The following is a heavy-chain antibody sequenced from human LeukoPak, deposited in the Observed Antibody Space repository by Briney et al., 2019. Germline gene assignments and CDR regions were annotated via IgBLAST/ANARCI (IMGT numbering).Heavy chain of an antibody. CDR2: INHSGST. V-gene: IGHV4-34*01. D-gene: IGHD3-10*01. Sequence: PSETLSLTCAVYGGSFSGYYWSWTRQPPGKGLEWIGEINHSGSTNYNPSLKSRVTISVDTSKNQFSLKLSSVTAADTAVYYCARRGVYYYYYYMDVWGKGTTVTVSS. CDR3: ARRGVYYYYYYMDV. J-gene: IGHJ6*03. CDR1: GGSFSGYY.